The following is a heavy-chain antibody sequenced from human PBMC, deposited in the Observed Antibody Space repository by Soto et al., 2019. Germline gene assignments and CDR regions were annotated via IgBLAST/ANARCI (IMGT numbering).Heavy chain of an antibody. J-gene: IGHJ4*02. CDR2: ISSSSSYI. CDR3: ARVGGGDYAGGGY. D-gene: IGHD4-17*01. CDR1: GFTFSSYS. V-gene: IGHV3-21*01. Sequence: EVPLVESGGGLVKPGGSLRLSCAASGFTFSSYSMNWVRQAPGKGLEWVSSISSSSSYIYYADSVKGRFTISRDNAKNSLYLQMNSLRAEDTAVYYCARVGGGDYAGGGYWGQGTLVTVSS.